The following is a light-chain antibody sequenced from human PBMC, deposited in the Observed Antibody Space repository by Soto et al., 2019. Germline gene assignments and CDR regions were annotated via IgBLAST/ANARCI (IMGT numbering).Light chain of an antibody. Sequence: EIQITQSPSSLSASVGDRFTITFRASQGVSTWLAWYQQKPGKAPNLLIYTASSLQSGVPSRFSGSGSGTDFTLTINGLQPEDFATYYCQQYTSYPWTFGQGTKVDI. CDR3: QQYTSYPWT. J-gene: IGKJ1*01. V-gene: IGKV1D-16*01. CDR1: QGVSTW. CDR2: TAS.